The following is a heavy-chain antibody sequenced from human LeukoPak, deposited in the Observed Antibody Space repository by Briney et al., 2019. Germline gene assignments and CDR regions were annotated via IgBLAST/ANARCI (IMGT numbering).Heavy chain of an antibody. Sequence: PGGSLRLSCAASGFTFNRYWMHWVRQAPGKGLVWVSRINGDGSITGHADSVKGRFTISRDNAKNTLYLQMSSLRAEDTALYYCAREYYYDGFDIWGQGTMVTVSS. J-gene: IGHJ3*02. CDR2: INGDGSIT. V-gene: IGHV3-74*01. CDR1: GFTFNRYW. CDR3: AREYYYDGFDI. D-gene: IGHD3-22*01.